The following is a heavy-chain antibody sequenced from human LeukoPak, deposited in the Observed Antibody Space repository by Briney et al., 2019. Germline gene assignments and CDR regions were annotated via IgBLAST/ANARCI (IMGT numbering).Heavy chain of an antibody. CDR1: GFTFVDYA. V-gene: IGHV3-49*03. J-gene: IGHJ3*02. Sequence: PGRSLRLSCTAPGFTFVDYAMSWFRQAPGKGLEWVGFIRSKAYGCTTEYAASVKGRFTISRDDSKSLAYLQRNSLKTEDTAVYYCTRAFDIWGQGTMVTVSS. CDR2: IRSKAYGCTT. CDR3: TRAFDI.